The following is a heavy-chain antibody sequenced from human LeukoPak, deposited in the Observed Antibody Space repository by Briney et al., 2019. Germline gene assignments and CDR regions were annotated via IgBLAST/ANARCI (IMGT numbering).Heavy chain of an antibody. CDR1: GFTFSDYH. CDR3: ARSLGDDSSGYWSYYFDY. Sequence: GGSLRLSCAASGFTFSDYHMIWIRQAPGKGLEWVSYISLISTYTNYADSVKGRFTISRDNSNNTLYLQMNSLRAEDTAVYYCARSLGDDSSGYWSYYFDYWGQGTLVTVSS. CDR2: ISLISTYT. V-gene: IGHV3-11*06. D-gene: IGHD3-22*01. J-gene: IGHJ4*02.